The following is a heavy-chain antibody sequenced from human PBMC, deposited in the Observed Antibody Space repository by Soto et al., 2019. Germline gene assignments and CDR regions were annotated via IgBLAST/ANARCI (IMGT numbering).Heavy chain of an antibody. V-gene: IGHV1-18*04. J-gene: IGHJ5*02. D-gene: IGHD2-15*01. CDR2: ISAYNGNT. CDR3: ARIGYCSGGSCSDWFDP. CDR1: GYTFTSYC. Sequence: ASVKVSCKASGYTFTSYCISWVRQAPGQGLEWMGWISAYNGNTNYAQKLQGRVTMTTDTSTSTAYMELRSLRSDDTAVYYCARIGYCSGGSCSDWFDPWGQGTLVTVSS.